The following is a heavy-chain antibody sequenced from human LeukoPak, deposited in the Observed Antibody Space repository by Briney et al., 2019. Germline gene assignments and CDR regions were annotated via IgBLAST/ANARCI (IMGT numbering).Heavy chain of an antibody. V-gene: IGHV3-23*01. CDR3: AKSGPVAGSTMRGSDY. CDR1: GFTFSSNS. CDR2: ISGSGGSI. J-gene: IGHJ4*02. Sequence: GSLRLSCAASGFTFSSNSMSWVRQAPGKGLEWVSSISGSGGSINYADSVKGRFTISRDNSKNTLCLQMSNLRAEDTAVYYCAKSGPVAGSTMRGSDYWGQGTLVTASS. D-gene: IGHD6-19*01.